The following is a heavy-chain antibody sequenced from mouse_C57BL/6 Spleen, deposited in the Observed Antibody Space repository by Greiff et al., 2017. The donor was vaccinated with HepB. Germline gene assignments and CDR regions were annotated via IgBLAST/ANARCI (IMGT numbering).Heavy chain of an antibody. CDR3: ARIYYGSSPWFAY. CDR1: GYSFTGYY. CDR2: INPSTGGT. Sequence: EVQRVESGPELVKPGASVKISCKASGYSFTGYYMNWVKQSPEKSLEWIGEINPSTGGTTYNQKFKAKATLTVDKSSSTAYMQLKSLTSEDSAVYYCARIYYGSSPWFAYWGQGTLVTVSA. V-gene: IGHV1-42*01. D-gene: IGHD1-1*01. J-gene: IGHJ3*01.